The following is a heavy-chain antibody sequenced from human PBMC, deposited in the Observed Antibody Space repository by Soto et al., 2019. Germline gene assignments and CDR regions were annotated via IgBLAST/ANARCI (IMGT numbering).Heavy chain of an antibody. J-gene: IGHJ4*02. Sequence: PSQTLSLTCAISGDSVSSNSAAWNWIRHSPSRGLEWLGRTYYRSQWFNDYAVSMRSRITIKADTTKNQFSLQANSATPEDTAVYYCATWRFDHWGQGTPVTVSS. CDR3: ATWRFDH. CDR2: TYYRSQWFN. V-gene: IGHV6-1*01. CDR1: GDSVSSNSAA.